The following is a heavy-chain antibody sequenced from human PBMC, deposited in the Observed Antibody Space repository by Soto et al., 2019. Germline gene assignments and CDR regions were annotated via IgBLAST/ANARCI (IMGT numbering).Heavy chain of an antibody. CDR2: ISGSAGST. Sequence: EVQLLESGGGLVQPGGSLRLSCAASGFTFSTYPMSWVRQAPGKGLEWVSGISGSAGSTYYVDSVKGRFTISRDNSKNTLFLQMNSLRAEDTALYYCANSLAMVRWRYYVDYWGQGTLVTVSS. CDR3: ANSLAMVRWRYYVDY. CDR1: GFTFSTYP. V-gene: IGHV3-23*01. J-gene: IGHJ4*02. D-gene: IGHD5-18*01.